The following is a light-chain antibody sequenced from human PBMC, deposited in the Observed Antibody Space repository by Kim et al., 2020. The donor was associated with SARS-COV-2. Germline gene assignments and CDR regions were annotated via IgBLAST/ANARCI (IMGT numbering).Light chain of an antibody. CDR3: QVWDSSSDHGV. Sequence: PGKTARITWGGNNIGSKSVHWYQQKPGQAPVLVIYYDSDRPSGIPERFSGSNSGNTATLTISRVEAGDEADYYCQVWDSSSDHGVFGGGTQLTVL. V-gene: IGLV3-21*04. CDR2: YDS. J-gene: IGLJ3*02. CDR1: NIGSKS.